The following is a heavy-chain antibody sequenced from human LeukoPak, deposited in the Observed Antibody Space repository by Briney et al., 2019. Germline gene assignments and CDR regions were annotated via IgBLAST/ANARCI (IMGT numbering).Heavy chain of an antibody. V-gene: IGHV3-7*01. CDR2: INPDGRDT. CDR3: TSWGDTTAEYFQR. D-gene: IGHD2-21*02. CDR1: GFTFNTHT. J-gene: IGHJ1*01. Sequence: PGGSLRLSCAASGFTFNTHTINWVRQAPGKGLEWVAHINPDGRDTYYVDSVKGRFTISRDNAQNSMYLQMNSLRVEDTAVYYCTSWGDTTAEYFQRWGQGTLVTVSS.